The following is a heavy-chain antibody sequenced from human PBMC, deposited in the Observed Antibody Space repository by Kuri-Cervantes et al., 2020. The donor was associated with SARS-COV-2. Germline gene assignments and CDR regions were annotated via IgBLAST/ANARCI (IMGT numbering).Heavy chain of an antibody. CDR3: ARASPLVGTTTWNAFDI. Sequence: SVKVSCKASGGTFSTHAINWVRQAPRQGLEWMGGITPISGAPNYAQKFQGRVTITADKSTSTAYMELSSLRSEDTAVYYCARASPLVGTTTWNAFDIWGQGTMVTVSS. CDR1: GGTFSTHA. D-gene: IGHD1-26*01. CDR2: ITPISGAP. J-gene: IGHJ3*02. V-gene: IGHV1-69*06.